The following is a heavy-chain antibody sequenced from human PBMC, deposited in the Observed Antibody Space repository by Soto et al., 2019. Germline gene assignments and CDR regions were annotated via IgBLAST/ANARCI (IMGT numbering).Heavy chain of an antibody. J-gene: IGHJ4*02. CDR3: AREDYYYDSSGKGGTEFDS. D-gene: IGHD3-22*01. V-gene: IGHV1-18*01. CDR2: ISPYNGNT. Sequence: QVQLVQSGAEVKRPGASVMVSCKASGYTFTMSGISCVRQAPGQGLELLGWISPYNGNTDYAQNVQGRATLTRDTSTSTVYMDLRRLIPDDTAVYYCAREDYYYDSSGKGGTEFDSWGQGTLVTVAA. CDR1: GYTFTMSG.